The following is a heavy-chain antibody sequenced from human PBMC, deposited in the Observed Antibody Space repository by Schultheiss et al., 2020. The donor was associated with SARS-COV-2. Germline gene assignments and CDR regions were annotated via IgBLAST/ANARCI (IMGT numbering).Heavy chain of an antibody. CDR3: ASEGPLMVVAGGVYYFDY. D-gene: IGHD2-21*01. Sequence: SETLSLTCAVYGGSFSGYYWSWIRQPPGKGLEWIGEINHSGSTNYNPSLKSRVTMSVDTSKNQFSLKLSSVTAADTAVYYCASEGPLMVVAGGVYYFDYWGQGTLVTVSS. CDR2: INHSGST. V-gene: IGHV4-34*01. J-gene: IGHJ4*02. CDR1: GGSFSGYY.